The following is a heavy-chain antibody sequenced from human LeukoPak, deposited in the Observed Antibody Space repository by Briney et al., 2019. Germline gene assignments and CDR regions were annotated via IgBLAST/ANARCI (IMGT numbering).Heavy chain of an antibody. D-gene: IGHD3-10*01. CDR2: IPGSGDRT. J-gene: IGHJ5*02. V-gene: IGHV3-23*01. Sequence: PGGSLTLSCAASGFKFGTYAMSWVRQAPGKGLEWVSAIPGSGDRTYYADSVKGRFTISRDISRNTLYLQMDSLRAEDTAVYYCEKDPPAPRESLTAHWFDPRAQGTRVTVP. CDR1: GFKFGTYA. CDR3: EKDPPAPRESLTAHWFDP.